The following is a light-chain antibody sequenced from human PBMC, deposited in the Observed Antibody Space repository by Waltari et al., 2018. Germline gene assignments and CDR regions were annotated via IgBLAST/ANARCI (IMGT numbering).Light chain of an antibody. Sequence: DIQKTQSPSSLSASVGERVNLTCRASQDIRNSLAWYQQPPGNAPKLLLSDASRLQSGFPSRFSGSGSGTDYTLTIISLQPEDCATYYCQQYYTMFPYTFGQETKLEIK. CDR3: QQYYTMFPYT. CDR1: QDIRNS. J-gene: IGKJ2*01. CDR2: DAS. V-gene: IGKV1-NL1*01.